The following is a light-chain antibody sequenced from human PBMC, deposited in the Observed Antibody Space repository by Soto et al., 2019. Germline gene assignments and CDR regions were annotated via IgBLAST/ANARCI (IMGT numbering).Light chain of an antibody. Sequence: ELVLTQSPATLSLSPGERATLSCRASQSVSSYLAWYQQKPGQAPRLLIYGASNRATGIPARFSGSGSGTDFTLTISSLEPEDFAVYYCQQRSNWWTFGQGTKVEIK. J-gene: IGKJ1*01. CDR2: GAS. V-gene: IGKV3-11*01. CDR3: QQRSNWWT. CDR1: QSVSSY.